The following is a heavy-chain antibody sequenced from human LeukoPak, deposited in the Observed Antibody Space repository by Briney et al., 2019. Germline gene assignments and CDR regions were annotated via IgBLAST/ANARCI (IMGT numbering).Heavy chain of an antibody. CDR3: AKDPPISYYGMDV. J-gene: IGHJ6*02. CDR2: ISVSGDNT. V-gene: IGHV3-23*01. CDR1: GFTFRNYG. Sequence: GSLRLSCAASGFTFRNYGVTWVRQAPGKGLEWVSTISVSGDNTYYADSVKGRFTISRDNTKNTVYLQMNSLRAEDTAIYYCAKDPPISYYGMDVWGQGTTVTVSS.